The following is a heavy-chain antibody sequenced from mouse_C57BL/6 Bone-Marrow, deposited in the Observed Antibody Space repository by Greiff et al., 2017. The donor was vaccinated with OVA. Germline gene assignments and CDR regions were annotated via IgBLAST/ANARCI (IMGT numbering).Heavy chain of an antibody. V-gene: IGHV1-82*01. CDR3: ALYYYGSSYGYFDV. Sequence: QVQLKQSGPELVKPGASVKISCKASGYAFSSSWMNWVKQRPGKGLEWIGRIYPGDGDTNYNGKFKGKATLTADKSSSTAYMQLSSLTSEDSAVYFCALYYYGSSYGYFDVWGTGTTVTVSS. CDR1: GYAFSSSW. CDR2: IYPGDGDT. J-gene: IGHJ1*03. D-gene: IGHD1-1*01.